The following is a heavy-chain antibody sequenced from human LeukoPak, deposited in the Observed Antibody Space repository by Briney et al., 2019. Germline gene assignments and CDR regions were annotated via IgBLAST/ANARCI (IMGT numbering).Heavy chain of an antibody. J-gene: IGHJ6*03. CDR1: GFIFSDYY. Sequence: GGSLRLSCAASGFIFSDYYMSWIRQAPGKGLEWVSYMSSSGNTIHYAGSVKGRFTISRDNAKNSLYLQMNSLRAEDTAVYYCARSGWNMNYYYYMDVWGKGTTVTVSS. CDR2: MSSSGNTI. V-gene: IGHV3-11*01. CDR3: ARSGWNMNYYYYMDV. D-gene: IGHD1/OR15-1a*01.